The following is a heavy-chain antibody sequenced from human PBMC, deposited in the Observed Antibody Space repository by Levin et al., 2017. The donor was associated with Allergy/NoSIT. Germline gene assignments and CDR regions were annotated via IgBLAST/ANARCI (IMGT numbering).Heavy chain of an antibody. CDR2: ISSRSIYT. D-gene: IGHD2-15*01. Sequence: LSHTCAASAFTFSDYYMSWIRQPPGKGLEWVSFISSRSIYTTYADSVKGRFTISRDNAKNSLYLQMNSLRAEDTAVYYCARTTGYCSGSICFSDAFDIWGQGTMVTVSS. CDR1: AFTFSDYY. CDR3: ARTTGYCSGSICFSDAFDI. J-gene: IGHJ3*02. V-gene: IGHV3-11*03.